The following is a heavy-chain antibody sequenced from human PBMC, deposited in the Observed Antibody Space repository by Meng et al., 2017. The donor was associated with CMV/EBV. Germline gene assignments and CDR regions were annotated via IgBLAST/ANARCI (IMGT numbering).Heavy chain of an antibody. CDR3: AKTSGRSQFDY. J-gene: IGHJ4*02. CDR1: GFSFSSYA. Sequence: GGSLRLSCAASGFSFSSYAMSWVRQAPGKGLELVSAISGSGGSTYYADSVKGRFTISRDNSKNTLYLQMNSLRAEDTAVYYFAKTSGRSQFDYWGQGTLVTVSS. D-gene: IGHD3-10*01. CDR2: ISGSGGST. V-gene: IGHV3-23*01.